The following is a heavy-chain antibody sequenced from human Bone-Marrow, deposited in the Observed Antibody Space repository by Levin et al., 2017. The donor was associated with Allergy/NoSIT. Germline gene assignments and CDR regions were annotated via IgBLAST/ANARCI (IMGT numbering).Heavy chain of an antibody. J-gene: IGHJ6*03. D-gene: IGHD5-24*01. CDR1: GGAISSRSDY. CDR2: IYYDGTA. Sequence: NASETLSLTCTVSGGAISSRSDYWGWIRQSPGKGLEWIGSIYYDGTAYYNPPLKSRVTMSIDTSKNQFSLRLTSVTAADTAVYYCARASPGSTLRWFYHYYMDVWGKGSTVIVSS. V-gene: IGHV4-39*02. CDR3: ARASPGSTLRWFYHYYMDV.